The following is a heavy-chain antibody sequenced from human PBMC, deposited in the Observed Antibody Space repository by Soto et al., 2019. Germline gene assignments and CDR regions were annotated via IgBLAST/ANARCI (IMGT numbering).Heavy chain of an antibody. CDR3: ARPGAWGDLDYYYYGIDV. J-gene: IGHJ6*02. Sequence: GASVKVSCKASGYTFTSYGISWVRQAPGQGLEWMGWISAYNGNTNYAQKLQGRVTMTTDTSTSTAYMELRSLRSDDTAVYYCARPGAWGDLDYYYYGIDVWGQGTTVTVSS. CDR1: GYTFTSYG. D-gene: IGHD2-21*01. CDR2: ISAYNGNT. V-gene: IGHV1-18*01.